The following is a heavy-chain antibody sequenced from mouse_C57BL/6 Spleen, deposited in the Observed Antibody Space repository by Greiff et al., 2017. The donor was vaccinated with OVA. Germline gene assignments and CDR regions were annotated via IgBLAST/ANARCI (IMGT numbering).Heavy chain of an antibody. J-gene: IGHJ4*01. CDR2: IYPGDGDP. CDR3: ARSEPPLAMDY. Sequence: QVQLQQSGPELVKPGASVTISCKASGYAFRSSWMNWVKQRPGKGLEWIGRIYPGDGDPNYNGKFKGKATLTADKSSSTAYRKLSSLTSEDSAVYFCARSEPPLAMDYWGQGTSVTVSS. CDR1: GYAFRSSW. V-gene: IGHV1-82*01.